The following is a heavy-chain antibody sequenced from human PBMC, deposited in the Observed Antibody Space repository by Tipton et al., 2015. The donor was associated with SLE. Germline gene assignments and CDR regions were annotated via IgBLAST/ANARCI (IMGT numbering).Heavy chain of an antibody. CDR1: GGSISSGGYY. V-gene: IGHV4-31*02. D-gene: IGHD6-6*01. Sequence: LRLSCTVPGGSISSGGYYWSWIRQHPGKGLEWIGYIYYSGSTHYNPSLKSRVTISVDTSKNQFSLKRSSVTAADTAVYYCASYSSSYFDYWGQGTLVTVSS. CDR2: IYYSGST. CDR3: ASYSSSYFDY. J-gene: IGHJ4*02.